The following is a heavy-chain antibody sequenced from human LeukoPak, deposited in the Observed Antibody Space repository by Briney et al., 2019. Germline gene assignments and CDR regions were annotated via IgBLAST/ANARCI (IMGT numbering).Heavy chain of an antibody. Sequence: GASVKVSCKASGYTFTSYGISWVRQAPGQGLEWMGWISAYNGNTNYAQKLQGRVTMTTDTSTSTAYMELRSLRSDDTAIYYCARSSYDSNGYYPGEGAFDIWGQGTMVTVSS. D-gene: IGHD3-22*01. CDR1: GYTFTSYG. CDR2: ISAYNGNT. J-gene: IGHJ3*02. V-gene: IGHV1-18*01. CDR3: ARSSYDSNGYYPGEGAFDI.